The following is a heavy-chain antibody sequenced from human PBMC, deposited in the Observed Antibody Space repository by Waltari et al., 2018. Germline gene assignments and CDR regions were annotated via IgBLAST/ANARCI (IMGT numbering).Heavy chain of an antibody. V-gene: IGHV4-34*01. J-gene: IGHJ4*02. D-gene: IGHD6-13*01. CDR3: ARLPRIAAAGIYYFDY. CDR2: INHSGST. Sequence: QVQLQQWGAGLLQPSETLSLTCAAYGGSFSGYYWSWHRQPPGKGLEWIGEINHSGSTNYNPSLKSRVTISVDTSKNQFSLKLSSVTAADTAVYYCARLPRIAAAGIYYFDYWGQGTLVTVSS. CDR1: GGSFSGYY.